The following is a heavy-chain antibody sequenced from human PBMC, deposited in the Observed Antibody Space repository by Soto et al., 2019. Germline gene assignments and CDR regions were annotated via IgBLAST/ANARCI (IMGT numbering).Heavy chain of an antibody. CDR1: GYTFTSYG. J-gene: IGHJ4*02. D-gene: IGHD5-18*01. CDR3: ARLTYTAMVTYGPDY. CDR2: ISAYNGNT. V-gene: IGHV1-18*04. Sequence: ASVKVSCKASGYTFTSYGINWVRQAPGQGLEWMGWISAYNGNTNYAQKLQGRVTMTTDTSTSTAYMELRSLRSDDTAVYYCARLTYTAMVTYGPDYWGQGTLVTVSS.